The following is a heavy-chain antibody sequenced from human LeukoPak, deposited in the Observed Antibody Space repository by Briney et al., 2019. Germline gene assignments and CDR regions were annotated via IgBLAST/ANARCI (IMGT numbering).Heavy chain of an antibody. D-gene: IGHD3-22*01. CDR3: ARGDDSGYYDYFDY. CDR1: GFTVDSNY. V-gene: IGHV3-53*01. Sequence: SGGSLRLSCAASGFTVDSNYLSWVRLAPGKGLEWVSTIYTGGNTYYAASVKGRFTISRDFSKNTVFLHMNSLRAEDTAMYYCARGDDSGYYDYFDYWGQGALVTVSS. J-gene: IGHJ4*02. CDR2: IYTGGNT.